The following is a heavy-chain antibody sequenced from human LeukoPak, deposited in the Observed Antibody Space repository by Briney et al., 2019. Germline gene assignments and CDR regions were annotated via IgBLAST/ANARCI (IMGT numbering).Heavy chain of an antibody. CDR2: IYYSART. Sequence: SGSLSLTCIVSGGSISSGTYYWGWIRQPPGKGLEWIGSIYYSARTKYNPSLESRVTISIDTSKKQFSLKLTSVTAADTAVYYCGTNAGGHREASFDYWDQGTLVTVPS. CDR3: GTNAGGHREASFDY. D-gene: IGHD5-18*01. CDR1: GGSISSGTYY. J-gene: IGHJ4*02. V-gene: IGHV4-39*07.